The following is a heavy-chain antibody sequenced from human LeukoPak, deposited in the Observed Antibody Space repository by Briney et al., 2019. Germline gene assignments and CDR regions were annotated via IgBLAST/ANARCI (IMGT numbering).Heavy chain of an antibody. CDR1: GYSFTSYW. J-gene: IGHJ4*02. CDR2: IYPGDSDT. D-gene: IGHD2-21*01. CDR3: AIVEIAIVTAYYCHF. Sequence: ESLKISCKVSGYSFTSYWIGWVRHMPGKGLGWKGIIYPGDSDTRYSQSFQGQVNISADKSINTAYLLRSSLKASDSAIHYCAIVEIAIVTAYYCHFWARKTRVSVSS. V-gene: IGHV5-51*01.